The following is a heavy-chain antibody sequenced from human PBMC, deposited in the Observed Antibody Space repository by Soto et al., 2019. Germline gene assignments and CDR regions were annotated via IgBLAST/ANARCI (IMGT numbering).Heavy chain of an antibody. Sequence: PGGSLRLSCAASGFTFSNAWMSWVRQAPGKWLEWVGRIKSKTDGGTTDYAAPVKGRFTISRDDSKNTLYLQMNSLKTEDTAVYYCTTLSKVYYYGMDVWGQGXTVTVYS. CDR3: TTLSKVYYYGMDV. V-gene: IGHV3-15*01. D-gene: IGHD3-16*02. J-gene: IGHJ6*02. CDR1: GFTFSNAW. CDR2: IKSKTDGGTT.